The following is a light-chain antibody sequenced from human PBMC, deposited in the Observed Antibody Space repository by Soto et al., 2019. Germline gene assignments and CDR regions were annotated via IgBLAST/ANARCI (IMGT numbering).Light chain of an antibody. CDR3: QQRSNWPFT. CDR1: QTVTKY. Sequence: PGERATLSCRASQTVTKYLAWYQQKPGQAPRLLIYDTSNRATGIPARFSGSGSGTDFTLTISGLQPDDFAVYFCQQRSNWPFTFGPGTIVDFK. V-gene: IGKV3-11*01. J-gene: IGKJ3*01. CDR2: DTS.